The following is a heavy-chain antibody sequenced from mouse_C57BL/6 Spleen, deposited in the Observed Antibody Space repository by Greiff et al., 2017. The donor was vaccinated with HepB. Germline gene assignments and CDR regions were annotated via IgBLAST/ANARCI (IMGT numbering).Heavy chain of an antibody. V-gene: IGHV5-17*01. D-gene: IGHD1-1*01. CDR3: ARFITTVVATGAMDY. CDR2: ISSGSSTI. J-gene: IGHJ4*01. Sequence: DVKLVESGGGLVKPGGSLKLSCAASGFTFSDYGMHWVRQAPEKGLEWVAYISSGSSTIYYADTVKGRFTISRDNAKNTLFLQMTSLRSEDTAMYYCARFITTVVATGAMDYWGQGTSVTVSS. CDR1: GFTFSDYG.